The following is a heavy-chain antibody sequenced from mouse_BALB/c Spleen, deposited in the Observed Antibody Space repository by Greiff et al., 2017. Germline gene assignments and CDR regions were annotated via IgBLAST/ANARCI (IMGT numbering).Heavy chain of an antibody. CDR3: ARITTATYFDV. CDR1: GFSLSTYGIG. V-gene: IGHV8-11*01. D-gene: IGHD1-2*01. Sequence: QVTLKVSGPGILQPSQTLSLTCSFSGFSLSTYGIGVGWIRQPSGKGLEWLAHIWWNDNKYYNTALKSRLTISKDTSNNQVFLKIASVDTADTATYYCARITTATYFDVWGAGTTVTVSS. CDR2: IWWNDNK. J-gene: IGHJ1*01.